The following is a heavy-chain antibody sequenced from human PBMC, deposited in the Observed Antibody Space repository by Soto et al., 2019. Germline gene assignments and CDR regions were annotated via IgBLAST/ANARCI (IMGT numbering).Heavy chain of an antibody. J-gene: IGHJ6*02. CDR2: INPSGGST. CDR1: GYTFTRYY. D-gene: IGHD3-3*01. Sequence: GASVKVSCKASGYTFTRYYMHWVRQAPGQGLEWMGIINPSGGSTSYAQKFQGRVTMTRDTSTSTVYMELSSLRSEDTAVYYCARDLTGITIFGVVHYGMDVWGQGTTVTVSS. V-gene: IGHV1-46*01. CDR3: ARDLTGITIFGVVHYGMDV.